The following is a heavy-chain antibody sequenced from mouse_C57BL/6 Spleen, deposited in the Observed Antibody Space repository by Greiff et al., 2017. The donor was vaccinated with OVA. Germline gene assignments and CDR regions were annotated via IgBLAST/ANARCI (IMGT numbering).Heavy chain of an antibody. CDR3: ARDLYDGSSHFDY. V-gene: IGHV1-81*01. Sequence: VQLQQSGAELARPGASVKLSCKASGYTFTSYGISWVKQRTGQGLEWIGEIYPRSGNTYYNEKFKGKATLTADKSSSTAYMELRSLTSEDSAVYFCARDLYDGSSHFDYWGQGTTLTVSS. CDR1: GYTFTSYG. J-gene: IGHJ2*01. D-gene: IGHD1-1*01. CDR2: IYPRSGNT.